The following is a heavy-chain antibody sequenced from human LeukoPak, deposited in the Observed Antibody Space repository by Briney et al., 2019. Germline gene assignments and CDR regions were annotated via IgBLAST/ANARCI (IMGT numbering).Heavy chain of an antibody. D-gene: IGHD5-12*01. J-gene: IGHJ4*02. CDR3: AWTPRYSGYDY. CDR2: ISSRGGST. CDR1: GFTFSSLP. V-gene: IGHV3-64*04. Sequence: GGSLRLSCAASGFTFSSLPMHWVRQAPGKGLEYVSDISSRGGSTYYADSVRGRFTISRDNSINTLYLQMNSLRAEDTAVYYCAWTPRYSGYDYWGQGTLVTVSS.